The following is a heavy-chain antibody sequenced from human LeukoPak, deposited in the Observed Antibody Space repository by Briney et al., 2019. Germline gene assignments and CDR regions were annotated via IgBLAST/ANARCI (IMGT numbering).Heavy chain of an antibody. CDR2: INSDESIT. V-gene: IGHV3-74*01. CDR1: GFTFSSNW. D-gene: IGHD4-11*01. J-gene: IGHJ4*02. Sequence: PGGSLRLSCAASGFTFSSNWMHWVRQAPGKGLVWVSTINSDESITRYADSVKGRFTISRDNAKNTVYLQMNSLRAEDTAVYYCARYSLGYSEYWGQGTLVTVSS. CDR3: ARYSLGYSEY.